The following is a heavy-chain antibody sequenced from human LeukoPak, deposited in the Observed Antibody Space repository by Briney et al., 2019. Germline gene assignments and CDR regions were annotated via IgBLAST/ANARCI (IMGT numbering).Heavy chain of an antibody. J-gene: IGHJ4*02. Sequence: SETLSLTCTVSGGSISSSSYYWGWIRQPPGKGLEWIGSAYYSGSTYHNPSLKSRVTISVDTSKNQFSLKLSSVTAADTAVYYCARESWVTMVRGAVFDNWGQGTLVTVSS. V-gene: IGHV4-39*02. D-gene: IGHD3-10*01. CDR3: ARESWVTMVRGAVFDN. CDR1: GGSISSSSYY. CDR2: AYYSGST.